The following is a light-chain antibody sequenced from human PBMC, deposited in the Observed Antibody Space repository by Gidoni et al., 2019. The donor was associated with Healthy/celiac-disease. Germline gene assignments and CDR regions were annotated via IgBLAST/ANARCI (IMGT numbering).Light chain of an antibody. CDR3: QQRSNWPRT. V-gene: IGKV3-11*01. CDR2: DAS. J-gene: IGKJ2*01. Sequence: EIVLTQSPATLSLSPGERATRSCRASQSVSSYLAWYQQKPGQAPRLLIYDASNRATGIPARFIGSGSGTDFTLTISSLEPEDFAVYYCQQRSNWPRTFGQGTKLEIK. CDR1: QSVSSY.